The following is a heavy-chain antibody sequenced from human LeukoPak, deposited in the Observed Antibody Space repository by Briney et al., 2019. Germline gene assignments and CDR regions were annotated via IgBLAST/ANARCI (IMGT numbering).Heavy chain of an antibody. Sequence: GGSLRLSCAASGFTFSSYAMHWVRQAPGKGLEWVAVISHDGSNKYYADSVKGRFTISRDNSKNTLYLQMNSLRAEDTAVYYCARDSGGPYCSSTSCYAPPDYWGQGTLVTVSS. J-gene: IGHJ4*02. CDR3: ARDSGGPYCSSTSCYAPPDY. V-gene: IGHV3-30*04. D-gene: IGHD2-2*01. CDR2: ISHDGSNK. CDR1: GFTFSSYA.